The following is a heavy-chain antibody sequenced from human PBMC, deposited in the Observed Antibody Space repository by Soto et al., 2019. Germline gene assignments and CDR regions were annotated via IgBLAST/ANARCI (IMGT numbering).Heavy chain of an antibody. CDR2: IYPGDSDT. D-gene: IGHD6-13*01. V-gene: IGHV5-51*01. CDR3: ARQAAAGKYYYGMDA. J-gene: IGHJ6*02. CDR1: GYSFTTYW. Sequence: EVQLVQSGAEVRKPGESLKISCKGSGYSFTTYWIGWVRQMPGKGLECMGIIYPGDSDTRYGPSFQGQVTISADKSISSAYLQWSSLKASDTAMYYCARQAAAGKYYYGMDAWGQGTTVTVSS.